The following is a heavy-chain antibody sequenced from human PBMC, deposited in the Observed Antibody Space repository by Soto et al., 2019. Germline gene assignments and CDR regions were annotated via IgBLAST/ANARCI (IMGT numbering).Heavy chain of an antibody. CDR3: AKATYCSGGSCYPYYFDY. V-gene: IGHV3-23*01. Sequence: SLRLSCAASGFTFSSYAMNWVRQAPGKGLEWVSTISGSGSSTYYADSVKGRFTISRDNSKNTLYLQMNSLRAEDTAVYYCAKATYCSGGSCYPYYFDYWGQGTLVTVSS. D-gene: IGHD2-15*01. CDR2: ISGSGSST. J-gene: IGHJ4*02. CDR1: GFTFSSYA.